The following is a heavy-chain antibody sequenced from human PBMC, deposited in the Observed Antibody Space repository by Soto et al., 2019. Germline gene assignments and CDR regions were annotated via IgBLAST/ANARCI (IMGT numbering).Heavy chain of an antibody. Sequence: VQLVESGGGLVKPGGSLRLSCAASGFTFSSYGMHWVRQAPGKGLEWVAVIWYDGSNKYYADSGKGRFTISRDNSKNTLYLQMNSLRAEDTAVYYCARENTWIQLWLFDYWGQGTLVTVSS. D-gene: IGHD5-18*01. J-gene: IGHJ4*02. V-gene: IGHV3-33*08. CDR3: ARENTWIQLWLFDY. CDR2: IWYDGSNK. CDR1: GFTFSSYG.